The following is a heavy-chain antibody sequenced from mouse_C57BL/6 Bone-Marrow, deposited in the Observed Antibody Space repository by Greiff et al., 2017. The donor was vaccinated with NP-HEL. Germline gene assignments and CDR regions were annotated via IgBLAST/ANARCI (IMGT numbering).Heavy chain of an antibody. CDR3: ARSDYYGSPFAY. Sequence: SGPELVKPGASVKISCKASGYTFTDYYMNWVKQSHGKSLEWIGDINPNNGGTSYNQKFKGKATLTVDKSSSTAYMELRSLTSEDSAVYYCARSDYYGSPFAYGGQGTLVTVSA. CDR2: INPNNGGT. J-gene: IGHJ3*01. D-gene: IGHD1-1*01. CDR1: GYTFTDYY. V-gene: IGHV1-26*01.